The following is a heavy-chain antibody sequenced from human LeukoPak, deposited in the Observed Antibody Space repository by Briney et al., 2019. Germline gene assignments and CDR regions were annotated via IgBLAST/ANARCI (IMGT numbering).Heavy chain of an antibody. CDR2: IISSGSGT. CDR3: AKTHNSNWYSNDY. V-gene: IGHV3-23*01. D-gene: IGHD6-13*01. J-gene: IGHJ4*02. Sequence: PGGSLRLSCAASGFTFSNYAMTWVRQAPGKGLEWVSAIISSGSGTYYADSVKGRFTISRDNSRNTLYLQMNSLRAEDTAIYYCAKTHNSNWYSNDYWGQGALVTASS. CDR1: GFTFSNYA.